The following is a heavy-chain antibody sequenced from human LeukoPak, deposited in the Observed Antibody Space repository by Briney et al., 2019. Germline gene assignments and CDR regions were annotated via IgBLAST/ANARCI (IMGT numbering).Heavy chain of an antibody. V-gene: IGHV4-38-2*02. Sequence: SETLSLTCSVSGYSISSGYYWGWIRQPPGKGLEWIGSIYYSGSTYYNPSLKSRVTISVDTSKNQFSLKLSSVTAADTAVYYCARAIAVAGTCGFDYWGQGTLVTVSS. J-gene: IGHJ4*02. CDR3: ARAIAVAGTCGFDY. CDR2: IYYSGST. D-gene: IGHD6-19*01. CDR1: GYSISSGYY.